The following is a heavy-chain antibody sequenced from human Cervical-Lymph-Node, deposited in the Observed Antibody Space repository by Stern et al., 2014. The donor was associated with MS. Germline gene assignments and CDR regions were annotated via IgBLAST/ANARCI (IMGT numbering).Heavy chain of an antibody. D-gene: IGHD3-10*01. V-gene: IGHV3-30-3*01. CDR3: ARDLVWFGELDWGAMDV. CDR1: GFHFSSYA. Sequence: VQLVESGGGVVQPGRALRLSCAATGFHFSSYAMQWVRQAPGKGLEWLVVISSDGSKAYYTESVKGRFTVSRENSKNTLFLQVSSLRPEDTAEFYCARDLVWFGELDWGAMDVWGHGTTVTVSS. CDR2: ISSDGSKA. J-gene: IGHJ6*02.